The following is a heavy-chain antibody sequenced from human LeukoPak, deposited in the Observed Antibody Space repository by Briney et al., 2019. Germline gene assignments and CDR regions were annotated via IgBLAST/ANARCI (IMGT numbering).Heavy chain of an antibody. CDR2: IYYSGST. J-gene: IGHJ3*02. CDR1: GGSISSSSYY. CDR3: ARDDYGDSDAFDI. V-gene: IGHV4-39*07. D-gene: IGHD4-17*01. Sequence: PSQTLSLTCTVSGGSISSSSYYWGWIRQPPGKGLEWIGSIYYSGSTYYNPSLKSRVTISVDTSKNQFSLKLSSVTAADTAVYYCARDDYGDSDAFDIWGQGTMVTVSS.